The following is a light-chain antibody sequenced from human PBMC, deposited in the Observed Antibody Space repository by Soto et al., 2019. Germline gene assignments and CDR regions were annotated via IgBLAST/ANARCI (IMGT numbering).Light chain of an antibody. Sequence: QSALTQPASVSGSPGQSITISCTGTSSDVGGYSYVSWYQQHPGKTPKLMIYEVSNRPSGVSHRFSGSKSGNTASLTISGLQAEDEADYYCCSYTSSRTYVFGTGTKLTVL. CDR2: EVS. CDR1: SSDVGGYSY. CDR3: CSYTSSRTYV. V-gene: IGLV2-14*01. J-gene: IGLJ1*01.